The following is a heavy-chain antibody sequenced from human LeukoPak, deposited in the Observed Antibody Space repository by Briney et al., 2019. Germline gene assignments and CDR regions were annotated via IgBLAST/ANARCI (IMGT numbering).Heavy chain of an antibody. V-gene: IGHV3-49*03. D-gene: IGHD3-10*01. CDR3: TRGGGSGRYYFDY. CDR1: GFTFGDYA. J-gene: IGHJ4*02. Sequence: GGSLRLSCTASGFTFGDYAVSWFRQAPGKGLEWVSFIRTKGYGGTTEYAASVKGRFTISRDDSKSIAYLQMYSLKTEDTAVYYCTRGGGSGRYYFDYWGQGTLVTVSS. CDR2: IRTKGYGGTT.